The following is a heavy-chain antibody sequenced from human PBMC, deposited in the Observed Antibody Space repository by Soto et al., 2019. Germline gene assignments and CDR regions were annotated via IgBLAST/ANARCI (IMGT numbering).Heavy chain of an antibody. D-gene: IGHD6-6*01. J-gene: IGHJ5*02. V-gene: IGHV4-31*11. CDR3: AREDAARIERWFDA. CDR2: IYSSGST. CDR1: GGSIISASYS. Sequence: QVQLQESGPRLVKPSQTLSLSCAVSGGSIISASYSWNWIRRSPGMGLEWIGHIYSSGSTYYNPSLKSRVSISVDTSNNQFSLKLTSVTAADTAVYFCAREDAARIERWFDAWGQGILVTVSS.